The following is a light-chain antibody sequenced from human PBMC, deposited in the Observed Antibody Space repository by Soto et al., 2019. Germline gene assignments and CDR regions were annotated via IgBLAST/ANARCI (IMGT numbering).Light chain of an antibody. Sequence: DIQMTQSPSSLSASVGDRVTITCRASQGISTYLNWYQQKPRKAPKLLIYAASSLQSGVPSRFSGSGSETDFTLTISSLQPEHSATYSCQQSSSTPWTFGQGTKVDIX. CDR1: QGISTY. V-gene: IGKV1-39*01. CDR3: QQSSSTPWT. J-gene: IGKJ1*01. CDR2: AAS.